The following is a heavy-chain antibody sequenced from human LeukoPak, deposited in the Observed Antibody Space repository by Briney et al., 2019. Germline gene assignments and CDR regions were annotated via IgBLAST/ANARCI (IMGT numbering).Heavy chain of an antibody. Sequence: GGSLRLSCAASGFTFSSYWMHWVRQAPGKGLVWVSRIKSDGSTNYTDAVKGRFTISRDNAKNTLSLQMNSLRAEDTGVYYCARAPSEIGGYYPEYFRHWGQGTLVTVSS. D-gene: IGHD3-22*01. J-gene: IGHJ1*01. CDR3: ARAPSEIGGYYPEYFRH. CDR1: GFTFSSYW. CDR2: IKSDGST. V-gene: IGHV3-74*01.